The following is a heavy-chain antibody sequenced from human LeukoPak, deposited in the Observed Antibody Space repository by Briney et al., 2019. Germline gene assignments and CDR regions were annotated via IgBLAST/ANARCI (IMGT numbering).Heavy chain of an antibody. CDR2: MKPDGSEK. D-gene: IGHD6-19*01. CDR1: GFTFSNYW. Sequence: GGSLRLSCVASGFTFSNYWMGWVRQAPGKGLEWVANMKPDGSEKFYVDSVKGRFTISRDNAKNSLYLQMNSLRVEDTAVYYCTRDGSGWSNFWGLGTPVIASS. V-gene: IGHV3-7*01. CDR3: TRDGSGWSNF. J-gene: IGHJ4*02.